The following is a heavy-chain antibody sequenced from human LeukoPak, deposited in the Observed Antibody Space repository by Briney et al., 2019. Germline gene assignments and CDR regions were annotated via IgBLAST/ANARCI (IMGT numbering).Heavy chain of an antibody. CDR3: ASLYYYDSSGYS. Sequence: GGSLRLSCAASGCTFSSYWMSWVRQAPGKGLEWVANIKQDGSEKYYVDSVKGRFTISRDNAKNSLYLQMNSLRAEDTAVYYCASLYYYDSSGYSWGQGTLVTVSS. CDR1: GCTFSSYW. D-gene: IGHD3-22*01. V-gene: IGHV3-7*01. J-gene: IGHJ4*02. CDR2: IKQDGSEK.